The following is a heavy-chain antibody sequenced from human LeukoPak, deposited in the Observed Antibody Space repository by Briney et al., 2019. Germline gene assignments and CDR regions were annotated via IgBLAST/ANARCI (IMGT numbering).Heavy chain of an antibody. J-gene: IGHJ6*04. Sequence: GGSLRLSCAASGFTFSSYWMHWVRQAPGKGLVWVSRINSDGSSTSYADSVKGRFTISRDNAKNTLYLQMNSLRAEDTAVYYCAELGITMIGGVWGKGATVTISS. V-gene: IGHV3-74*01. CDR1: GFTFSSYW. D-gene: IGHD3-10*02. CDR2: INSDGSST. CDR3: AELGITMIGGV.